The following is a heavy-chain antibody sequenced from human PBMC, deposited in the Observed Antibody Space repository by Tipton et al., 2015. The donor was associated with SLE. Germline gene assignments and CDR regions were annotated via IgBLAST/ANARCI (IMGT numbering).Heavy chain of an antibody. Sequence: LRLSCTVSGGSISSGSSYWSWIRQPAGEGLERIGRIYKSGGTNFNPSLKSRVSMSLDTSKNQFSLRLNSVTAADTAVYYCARGLLLDDFWSGSGRPYYMDVWGKGTTVTVSS. J-gene: IGHJ6*03. CDR3: ARGLLLDDFWSGSGRPYYMDV. D-gene: IGHD3-3*01. V-gene: IGHV4-61*02. CDR2: IYKSGGT. CDR1: GGSISSGSSY.